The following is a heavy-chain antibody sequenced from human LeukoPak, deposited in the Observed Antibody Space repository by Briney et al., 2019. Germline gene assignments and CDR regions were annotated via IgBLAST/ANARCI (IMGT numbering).Heavy chain of an antibody. Sequence: GGSLRLSCAASGFTVSSNYMSWVRQAPGKGLEWVSVIYSGGSTYYADSVEGRFTISRDNSKHTLYLQMNSLRAEDTAVYYCASQVVVAATVAFDIWGQGTMVTVSS. CDR1: GFTVSSNY. CDR3: ASQVVVAATVAFDI. D-gene: IGHD2-15*01. CDR2: IYSGGST. V-gene: IGHV3-53*01. J-gene: IGHJ3*02.